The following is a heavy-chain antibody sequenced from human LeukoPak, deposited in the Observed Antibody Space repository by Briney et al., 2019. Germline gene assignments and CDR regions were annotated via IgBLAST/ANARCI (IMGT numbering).Heavy chain of an antibody. V-gene: IGHV4-4*09. CDR1: GGSISSYY. CDR3: ARHGSSWLYYFDY. CDR2: IYTSGST. D-gene: IGHD6-13*01. Sequence: KASENLSLTCTVSGGSISSYYWSWIRQPPGKGLEWIGYIYTSGSTNYNPSLKSRVTISVDTSKNQFSLKLSSVTAADTAVYYCARHGSSWLYYFDYWGQGTLVTVSS. J-gene: IGHJ4*02.